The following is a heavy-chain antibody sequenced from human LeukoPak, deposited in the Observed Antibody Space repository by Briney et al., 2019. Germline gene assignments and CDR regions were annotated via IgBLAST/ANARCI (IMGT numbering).Heavy chain of an antibody. D-gene: IGHD3-10*01. Sequence: GGSLRLSCAASGFTFSSYAMHWVRQAPGKGLEWAAVISYDGSNKYYADSVKGRFTISRDNSKNTLYLQMNSLRAEDTAVYYCAKDPLWFGESSFTGGQGTLVTVSS. CDR2: ISYDGSNK. J-gene: IGHJ4*02. CDR3: AKDPLWFGESSFT. V-gene: IGHV3-30-3*01. CDR1: GFTFSSYA.